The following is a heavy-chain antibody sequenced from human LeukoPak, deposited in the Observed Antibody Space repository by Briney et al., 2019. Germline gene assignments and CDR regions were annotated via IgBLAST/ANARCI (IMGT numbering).Heavy chain of an antibody. CDR3: ARAAPTSYYGSGSYYIFDY. V-gene: IGHV3-7*01. D-gene: IGHD3-10*01. CDR2: IKQDGSKK. Sequence: GGSLRLSCVASGFPFSSYWMTWVRQAPGKGLEWVANIKQDGSKKSYVDSVKGRFTISRDNAKNSLYLQMNSLRAEDTAVYYCARAAPTSYYGSGSYYIFDYWGQGTLVTVSS. J-gene: IGHJ4*02. CDR1: GFPFSSYW.